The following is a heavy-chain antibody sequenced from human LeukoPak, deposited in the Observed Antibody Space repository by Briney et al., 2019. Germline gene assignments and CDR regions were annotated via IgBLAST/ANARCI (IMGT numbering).Heavy chain of an antibody. V-gene: IGHV4-34*01. CDR1: GGSFSGYY. J-gene: IGHJ6*03. CDR3: ARIKLDCSSTSCYYYYYYYMDV. Sequence: SETLSLTCAVYGGSFSGYYWSWIRQPPGKGLEWIGEINHSGSTNYNPSLKSRVTISVDTSKNQFSLKLSSVTAADTAVYYCARIKLDCSSTSCYYYYYYYMDVWGKGTRSPSP. D-gene: IGHD2-2*01. CDR2: INHSGST.